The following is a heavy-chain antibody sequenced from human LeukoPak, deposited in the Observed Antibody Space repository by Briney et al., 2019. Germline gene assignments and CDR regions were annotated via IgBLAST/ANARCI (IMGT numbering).Heavy chain of an antibody. D-gene: IGHD3-10*01. Sequence: QPGRSLRLSCAASGFTFSSYEMNWVRQAPGKGLEWVSYISSSGSTIYYADSVKGRFTISRDNAKNSLYLQMNSLRAEDTAVYYCARDSSYYYYGSGSRGFDYWGQGTLVTVSS. CDR3: ARDSSYYYYGSGSRGFDY. CDR2: ISSSGSTI. J-gene: IGHJ4*02. V-gene: IGHV3-48*03. CDR1: GFTFSSYE.